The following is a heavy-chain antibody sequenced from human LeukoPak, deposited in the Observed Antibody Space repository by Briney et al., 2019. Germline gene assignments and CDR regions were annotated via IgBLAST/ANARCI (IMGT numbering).Heavy chain of an antibody. CDR1: GFTFSNYA. CDR2: ISGSGGST. V-gene: IGHV3-23*01. J-gene: IGHJ4*02. Sequence: GGSLRLSCAASGFTFSNYAMRWVRQAPGKGLEWVSAISGSGGSTYYADSVKGRFTISRDNSKNTLYLQMNSLRAEDTAVYYCAKDRLVLRYFDWLFHFDYWGQGTLVTVSS. D-gene: IGHD3-9*01. CDR3: AKDRLVLRYFDWLFHFDY.